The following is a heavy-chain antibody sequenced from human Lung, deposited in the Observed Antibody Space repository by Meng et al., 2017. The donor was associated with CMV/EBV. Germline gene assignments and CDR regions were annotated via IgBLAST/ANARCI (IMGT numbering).Heavy chain of an antibody. Sequence: LKFSCAASGFTLSSYAMSWVRQATGKRLEWVSAISGSGGSTYSADSVKGRFTISRDNSKNTLYLQMNSLRAEDTAVYYCAKDRHMYYDFWIGLDYWGQGTLVTVSS. D-gene: IGHD3-3*01. CDR2: ISGSGGST. J-gene: IGHJ4*02. CDR3: AKDRHMYYDFWIGLDY. V-gene: IGHV3-23*01. CDR1: GFTLSSYA.